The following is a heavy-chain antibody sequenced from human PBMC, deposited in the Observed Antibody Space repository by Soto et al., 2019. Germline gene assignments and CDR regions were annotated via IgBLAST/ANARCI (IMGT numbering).Heavy chain of an antibody. CDR3: ARDPRLGELSLSFDY. CDR2: IKQDGSEK. V-gene: IGHV3-7*03. J-gene: IGHJ4*02. CDR1: GFTFSNYW. Sequence: GGSLRLSCAASGFTFSNYWMSWVRQAPGKGLEWVANIKQDGSEKYCVGSVKGRFTISRDNAKNSLYLQMNSQRAEDTAVYYCARDPRLGELSLSFDYWGQGTLVTVSS. D-gene: IGHD3-16*02.